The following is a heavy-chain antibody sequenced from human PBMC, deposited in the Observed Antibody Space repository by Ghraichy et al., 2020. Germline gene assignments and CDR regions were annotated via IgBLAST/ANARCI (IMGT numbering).Heavy chain of an antibody. CDR1: GFTFSSSA. CDR2: ISYDGISK. D-gene: IGHD6-19*01. Sequence: GGSLRLSCAASGFTFSSSAMHWVRQAPGKGLEWVAVISYDGISKFYADSVKGQFTISRDNSKNALYLQMNSLRDDDTAVYYCARDGGSGWDYWGQGTLVTVSS. J-gene: IGHJ4*02. V-gene: IGHV3-30-3*01. CDR3: ARDGGSGWDY.